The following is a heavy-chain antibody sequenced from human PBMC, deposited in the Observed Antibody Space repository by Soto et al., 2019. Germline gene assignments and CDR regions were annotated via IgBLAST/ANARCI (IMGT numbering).Heavy chain of an antibody. V-gene: IGHV3-30-3*01. J-gene: IGHJ4*02. CDR2: ISNDGVDT. Sequence: QVQLVESGGGVVQPGRSLRLSCVASGFTFSTYTMYWVRQAPGKGLEWVALISNDGVDTYFADSVKGRFTISRDNSKNTLLPQMNSLRGEDTAVYFSARVTDPFSWFNPSYFDSWGQGPLIPVSP. CDR1: GFTFSTYT. D-gene: IGHD6-13*01. CDR3: ARVTDPFSWFNPSYFDS.